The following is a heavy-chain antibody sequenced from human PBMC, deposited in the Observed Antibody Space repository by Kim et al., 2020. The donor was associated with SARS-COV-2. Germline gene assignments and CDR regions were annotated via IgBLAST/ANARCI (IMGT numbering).Heavy chain of an antibody. CDR1: GGSISSYY. CDR3: ARGYDSSGYTYPQHAFDI. J-gene: IGHJ3*02. V-gene: IGHV4-59*13. D-gene: IGHD3-22*01. Sequence: SETLSLTCTVSGGSISSYYWSWIRQPPGKGLEWIGYIYYSGSTNYNPSLKSRVTISVDTSKNQFSLKLSSVTAADTAVYYCARGYDSSGYTYPQHAFDIWGQGTMVTVSS. CDR2: IYYSGST.